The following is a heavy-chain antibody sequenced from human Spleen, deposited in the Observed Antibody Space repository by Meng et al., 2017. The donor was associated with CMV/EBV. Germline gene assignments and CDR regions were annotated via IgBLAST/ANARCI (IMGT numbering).Heavy chain of an antibody. Sequence: LSLTCAASGFTVSNNYMTWVRQAPGKGLEWVSVIYSGGSTYYADSVKGRFTISRANSKNTVYLQMNSLRAEDTAVYYCARGYDFWSNYPTYGMDVWGQGTTVTVSS. CDR3: ARGYDFWSNYPTYGMDV. V-gene: IGHV3-53*01. CDR1: GFTVSNNY. CDR2: IYSGGST. D-gene: IGHD3-3*01. J-gene: IGHJ6*02.